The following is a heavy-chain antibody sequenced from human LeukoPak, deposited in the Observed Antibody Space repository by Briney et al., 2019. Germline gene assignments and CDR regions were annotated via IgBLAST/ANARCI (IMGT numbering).Heavy chain of an antibody. V-gene: IGHV3-23*01. CDR3: AKDSLGCTSTSCSLGY. J-gene: IGHJ4*02. D-gene: IGHD2-2*01. CDR1: GFIFSSYA. CDR2: ISGSGGST. Sequence: GGSLRLSCAASGFIFSSYAMDWVRQPPGKGLEWVPSISGSGGSTYYADSVRGRFTISRDNSKNTLYLQMNSLRAEDTAVYYCAKDSLGCTSTSCSLGYWGQGTLVTVSS.